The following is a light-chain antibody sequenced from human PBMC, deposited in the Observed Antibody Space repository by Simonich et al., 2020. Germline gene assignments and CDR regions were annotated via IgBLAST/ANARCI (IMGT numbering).Light chain of an antibody. CDR3: QSYDSSNRV. CDR2: EDN. V-gene: IGLV6-57*01. J-gene: IGLJ3*02. Sequence: NFMLTQPHFVSESPGKTVTISCTRSSGSIASNYVQWYPQRPGSSPPTVIYEDNRRPSRVPDRFSGSIDSSSNSASLTISGLKTEDEADYYCQSYDSSNRVFGGGTKLTVL. CDR1: SGSIASNY.